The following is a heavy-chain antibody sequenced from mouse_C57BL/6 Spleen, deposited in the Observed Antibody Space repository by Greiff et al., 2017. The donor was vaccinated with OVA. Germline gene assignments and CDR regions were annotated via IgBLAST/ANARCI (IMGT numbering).Heavy chain of an antibody. CDR2: ISSGGSYT. CDR1: GFTFSSYG. Sequence: EVKLEESGGDLVKPGGSLKLSCAASGFTFSSYGMSWVRQTPDKRLEWVATISSGGSYTYYPDSVKGRFTISRDNAKNTLYLQMSSLKSEDTAMYYCARPGSNHFDYWGQGTTLTVSS. V-gene: IGHV5-6*02. D-gene: IGHD1-1*01. J-gene: IGHJ2*01. CDR3: ARPGSNHFDY.